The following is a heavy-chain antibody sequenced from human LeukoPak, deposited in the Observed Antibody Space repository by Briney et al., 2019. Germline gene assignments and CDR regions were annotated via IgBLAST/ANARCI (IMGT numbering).Heavy chain of an antibody. J-gene: IGHJ6*03. V-gene: IGHV4-39*07. CDR1: GGSISSGTYY. D-gene: IGHD2-15*01. CDR3: ARLVVVAGWGYYYYYMDV. Sequence: SETLSLTCTVSGGSISSGTYYWGWIRQLPGKGLEWIGSIYYSGNTYYNPSLKSRVTISVDTSKNQFSLKLSSVTAADTAVYYCARLVVVAGWGYYYYYMDVWGKGTTVTVS. CDR2: IYYSGNT.